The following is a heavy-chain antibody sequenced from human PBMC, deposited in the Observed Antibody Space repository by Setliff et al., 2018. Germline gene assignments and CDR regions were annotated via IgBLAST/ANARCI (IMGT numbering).Heavy chain of an antibody. Sequence: ASVKVSCKASGYTFTDYGVTWVRQAPGQGLDWLGWISPYNGHTNYAQNLQGRVTMTTDTSTTTAYLELRSLTSDDTAVYYCSRLVRYCTTTTCQRASGDDYWGQGTLVTVSS. D-gene: IGHD2-8*01. CDR1: GYTFTDYG. J-gene: IGHJ4*02. CDR2: ISPYNGHT. CDR3: SRLVRYCTTTTCQRASGDDY. V-gene: IGHV1-18*01.